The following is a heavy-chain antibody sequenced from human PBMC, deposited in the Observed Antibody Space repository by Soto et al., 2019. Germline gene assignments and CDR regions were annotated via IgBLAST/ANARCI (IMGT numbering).Heavy chain of an antibody. J-gene: IGHJ4*02. CDR2: TFYRSGWFN. D-gene: IGHD5-12*01. Sequence: SQTLSLTCAISGDSVSSNSAAWNWIRQSPSRGLEWLGRTFYRSGWFNNYAVSVKGRISINPDTSKNQFSLQLNSVTPEDTAVYYCAKGGSLGTLTGYAFDSWGQETLVTVSS. CDR3: AKGGSLGTLTGYAFDS. V-gene: IGHV6-1*01. CDR1: GDSVSSNSAA.